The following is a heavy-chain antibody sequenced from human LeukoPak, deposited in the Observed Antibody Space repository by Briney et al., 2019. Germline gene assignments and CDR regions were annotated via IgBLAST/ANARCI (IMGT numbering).Heavy chain of an antibody. Sequence: GGSLRLSCAASGFTFSSYAMSWVRQAPGKGLEWVSAISGSGGSTYYADSVKGRFTISRDNSKNTLYLQMNSLRAEDTALYYCAREMSDYDSSGYYYPWGQGTLVTVSS. CDR3: AREMSDYDSSGYYYP. J-gene: IGHJ5*02. V-gene: IGHV3-23*01. CDR1: GFTFSSYA. CDR2: ISGSGGST. D-gene: IGHD3-22*01.